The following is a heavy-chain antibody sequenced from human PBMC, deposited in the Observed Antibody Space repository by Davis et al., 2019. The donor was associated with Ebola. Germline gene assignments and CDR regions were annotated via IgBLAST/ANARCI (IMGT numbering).Heavy chain of an antibody. V-gene: IGHV3-64*04. CDR2: INSDGGRT. Sequence: PGGSLRLSCSASGFTFSGYTMHWVRQAPGKGLEYVSSINSDGGRTYYADSVKGRFTISRDNTKNSLYLQMNNLRAEDTAVYYCVRTTYGAPEYWGQGTLVTVSS. CDR1: GFTFSGYT. J-gene: IGHJ4*02. D-gene: IGHD4-17*01. CDR3: VRTTYGAPEY.